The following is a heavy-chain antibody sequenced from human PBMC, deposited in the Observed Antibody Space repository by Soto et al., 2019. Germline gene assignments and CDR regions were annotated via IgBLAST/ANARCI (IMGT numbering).Heavy chain of an antibody. Sequence: SETLSLTCTVSGGSISSGDYYWSWIRQPPGKGLEWIGYIYYSGTTYYNPSLKGRVTISIDTSKNQFSLKVSSVTAADTAVYYCARGLLYDSHGYYLSTRRGADVWGPGTTVT. CDR2: IYYSGTT. CDR1: GGSISSGDYY. V-gene: IGHV4-30-4*01. D-gene: IGHD3-22*01. J-gene: IGHJ6*02. CDR3: ARGLLYDSHGYYLSTRRGADV.